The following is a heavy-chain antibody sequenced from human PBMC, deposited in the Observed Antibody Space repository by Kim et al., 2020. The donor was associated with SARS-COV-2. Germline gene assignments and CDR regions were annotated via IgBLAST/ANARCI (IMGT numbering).Heavy chain of an antibody. D-gene: IGHD6-13*01. Sequence: ASVKVSCKASGFTFTSYGISWVRQAPGQGLEWMGWISAYNGNTNYAQKFHGRVTMTTDTSTSAAYMELRSLRSDDTAVYYCAGELSAAAVEKRDFDYWGQGTLVTVSS. CDR1: GFTFTSYG. V-gene: IGHV1-18*04. CDR2: ISAYNGNT. J-gene: IGHJ4*02. CDR3: AGELSAAAVEKRDFDY.